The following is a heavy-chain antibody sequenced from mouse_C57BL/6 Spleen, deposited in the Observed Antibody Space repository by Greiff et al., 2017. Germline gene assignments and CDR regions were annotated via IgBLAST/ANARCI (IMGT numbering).Heavy chain of an antibody. J-gene: IGHJ4*01. CDR1: GYTFTDYN. CDR2: INPNNGGT. V-gene: IGHV1-18*01. D-gene: IGHD2-9*01. CDR3: ARSAYYGYDQGAMDY. Sequence: EVKLLESGPELVKPGASVKIPCKASGYTFTDYNMDWVKQSHGKSLEWIGDINPNNGGTIYNQKFKGKATLTVDKSSSTAYMERRSLTSEDTAVYYCARSAYYGYDQGAMDYWGQGTSVTVSS.